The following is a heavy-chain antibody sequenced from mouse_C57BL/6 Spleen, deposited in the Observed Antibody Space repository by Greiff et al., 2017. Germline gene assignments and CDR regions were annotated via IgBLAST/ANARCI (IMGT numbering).Heavy chain of an antibody. J-gene: IGHJ3*01. CDR1: GYTFTDYN. Sequence: VQLKQSGPELVKPGASVKIPCTASGYTFTDYNMDWVKQSHGKSLEWIGDINPNNGGTIYNQKFKGKATLTVDKSSSAAYMELRSLTSEDTGVYYCARWGYDGFAYWGQGTLVTVSA. V-gene: IGHV1-18*01. D-gene: IGHD2-2*01. CDR3: ARWGYDGFAY. CDR2: INPNNGGT.